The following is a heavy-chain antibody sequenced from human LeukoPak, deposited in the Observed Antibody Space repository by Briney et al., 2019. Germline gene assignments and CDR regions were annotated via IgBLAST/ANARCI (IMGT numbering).Heavy chain of an antibody. CDR1: GGSFSGYY. CDR3: ARLHCSGGSCYSWFDP. D-gene: IGHD2-15*01. J-gene: IGHJ5*02. Sequence: SETLSLTCAVYGGSFSGYYWSWIRQPPGKGLEWIGEINHSGSTNYNPSLKSRVTISVDTSKNQFSLKLNSVTAADTAVYYCARLHCSGGSCYSWFDPWGQGTLVTVSS. V-gene: IGHV4-34*01. CDR2: INHSGST.